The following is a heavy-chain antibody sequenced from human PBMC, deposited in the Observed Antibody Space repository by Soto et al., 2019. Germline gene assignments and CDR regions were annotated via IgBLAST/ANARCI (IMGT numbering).Heavy chain of an antibody. J-gene: IGHJ3*02. D-gene: IGHD6-13*01. V-gene: IGHV1-69*13. CDR1: GGTFSSYA. CDR2: IIPIFGTA. CDR3: ARVCCIAAAGVKDAFDI. Sequence: ASVKVSCKASGGTFSSYAISWVRHAPGQGLEWMGGIIPIFGTANYAQKFQGRVTITADESTSTAYMELSSLRSEDTAVYYCARVCCIAAAGVKDAFDIWGQGTMVTVSS.